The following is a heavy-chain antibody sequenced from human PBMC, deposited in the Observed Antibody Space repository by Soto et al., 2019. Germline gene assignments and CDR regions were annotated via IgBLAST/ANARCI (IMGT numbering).Heavy chain of an antibody. CDR1: GYTFTDYY. J-gene: IGHJ6*02. Sequence: ASVKVSCKVSGYTFTDYYMHWVQQAPGKGLEWMGLVDPEDGETIYAEKFQGRVTITADTSTDTAYMELSSLRSEDTAVYYCATKGGIAVAARYDYYYGMDVWGQGTTVTVSS. CDR2: VDPEDGET. D-gene: IGHD6-19*01. V-gene: IGHV1-69-2*01. CDR3: ATKGGIAVAARYDYYYGMDV.